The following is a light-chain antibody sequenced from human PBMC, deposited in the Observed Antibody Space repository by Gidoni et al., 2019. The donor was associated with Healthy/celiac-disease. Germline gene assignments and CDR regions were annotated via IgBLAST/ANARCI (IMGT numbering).Light chain of an antibody. Sequence: QSVLTQPPSASGTPGQRVTISCSGSSSNIGSNYVYWDQPLPGTAPNLLIHSNNQRPSGVPDRFSGAKSGTSASLAIRGLRSEDEADYYCAAWDDSLSGVVFGGGTKLTVL. CDR3: AAWDDSLSGVV. CDR1: SSNIGSNY. J-gene: IGLJ2*01. CDR2: SNN. V-gene: IGLV1-47*02.